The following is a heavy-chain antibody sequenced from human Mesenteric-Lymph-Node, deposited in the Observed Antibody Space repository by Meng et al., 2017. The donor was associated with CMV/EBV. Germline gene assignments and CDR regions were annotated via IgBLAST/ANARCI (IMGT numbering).Heavy chain of an antibody. V-gene: IGHV3-7*01. D-gene: IGHD5-24*01. CDR1: GFSFSSHW. Sequence: GESLKISRAASGFSFSSHWMSWVRQAPGKGLEWVGNIKVYGSEEYYVDSVKGRFTISRDNARNSLYLQMNSLRVEDTAIYYCARDGDGYPWWGQGTLVTVSS. J-gene: IGHJ4*02. CDR3: ARDGDGYPW. CDR2: IKVYGSEE.